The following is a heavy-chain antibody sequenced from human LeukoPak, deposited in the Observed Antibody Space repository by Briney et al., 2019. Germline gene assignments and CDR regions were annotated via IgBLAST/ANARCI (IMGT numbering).Heavy chain of an antibody. CDR3: ARNVVINYYYYGMDV. D-gene: IGHD2/OR15-2a*01. CDR1: GYTFTSYG. V-gene: IGHV1-18*01. Sequence: ASVKVSCKASGYTFTSYGISWVRQAPGQGLEWMGWISAYNGNTNYAQKLQGRVTMTTDTSTSTAYMELRSLRSDDTAVYYCARNVVINYYYYGMDVWGQGTTVTVSS. J-gene: IGHJ6*02. CDR2: ISAYNGNT.